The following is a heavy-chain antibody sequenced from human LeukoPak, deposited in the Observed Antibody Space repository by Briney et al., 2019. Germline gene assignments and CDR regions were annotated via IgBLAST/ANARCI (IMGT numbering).Heavy chain of an antibody. V-gene: IGHV3-21*01. CDR1: GLTFNNYN. D-gene: IGHD2-15*01. CDR3: ASPHYCSGSSCCFGY. CDR2: ISSDGSYI. Sequence: PGGSLRLSCVASGLTFNNYNMSWVRQAPGKGLEWVSLISSDGSYIYYADSVRGRFTISRDNAKNSLYLQMNSLRAEDTAVYFCASPHYCSGSSCCFGYWGQGTLVTVSS. J-gene: IGHJ4*03.